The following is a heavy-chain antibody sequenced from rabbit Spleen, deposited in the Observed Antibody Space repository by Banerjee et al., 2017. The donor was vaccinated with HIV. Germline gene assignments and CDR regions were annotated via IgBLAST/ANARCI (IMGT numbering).Heavy chain of an antibody. D-gene: IGHD1-1*01. CDR3: ARGAYDSTIGYYDGYYFIL. CDR1: GFSFSTSSV. CDR2: IDIGDVRT. Sequence: QSLEESGGDLVKPGASLTLTCTASGFSFSTSSVMCWVRQAPGKGLEWIGCIDIGDVRTYYASWAKGRFTISLTSSTTVTLQMTSLTAADSATYFCARGAYDSTIGYYDGYYFILWGPGTLVTVS. J-gene: IGHJ4*01. V-gene: IGHV1S40*01.